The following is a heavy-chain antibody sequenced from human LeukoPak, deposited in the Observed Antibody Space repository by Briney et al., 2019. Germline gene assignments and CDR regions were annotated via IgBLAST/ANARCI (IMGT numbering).Heavy chain of an antibody. Sequence: KASETLSLTCTVSGGSISSSSYYWGWIRQPPGKGLEWIGSIYYSGSTYYNPSLKSRVTISVDTSKNQFSLKLSSVAAADTAVYYCASLVLGSFDYWGQGTLVTVSS. D-gene: IGHD1-26*01. V-gene: IGHV4-39*07. CDR1: GGSISSSSYY. CDR3: ASLVLGSFDY. CDR2: IYYSGST. J-gene: IGHJ4*02.